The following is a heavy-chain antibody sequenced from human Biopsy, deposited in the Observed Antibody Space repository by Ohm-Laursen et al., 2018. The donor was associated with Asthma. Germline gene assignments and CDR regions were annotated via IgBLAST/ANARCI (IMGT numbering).Heavy chain of an antibody. CDR3: ARKAGSCISRTCYSLDF. CDR1: GGTFNTYV. J-gene: IGHJ4*02. Sequence: ASVKVSCKSLGGTFNTYVIGRVRQAPGQGLEWMGGINSVFGTTTYPQKFQDRVTITADDSTSTVYVELSSLRSEDTAVYYCARKAGSCISRTCYSLDFWGQGTLVTVSS. V-gene: IGHV1-69*13. D-gene: IGHD2-2*01. CDR2: INSVFGTT.